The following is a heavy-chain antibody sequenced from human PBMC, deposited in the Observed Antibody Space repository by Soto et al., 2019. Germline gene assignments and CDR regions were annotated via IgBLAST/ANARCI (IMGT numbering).Heavy chain of an antibody. J-gene: IGHJ4*02. V-gene: IGHV3-23*01. CDR2: ISGSGGST. CDR3: AKGMCGGDCYSAYKY. CDR1: GFTFSSYA. Sequence: ESGGGLVQPGGSLRLSCAASGFTFSSYAMSWVCQAPGKGLEWVSAISGSGGSTYYADSVKGRFTISRDNSKNTLYLQMNSLRAEDTAVYYCAKGMCGGDCYSAYKYWGQGTLVTVSS. D-gene: IGHD2-21*02.